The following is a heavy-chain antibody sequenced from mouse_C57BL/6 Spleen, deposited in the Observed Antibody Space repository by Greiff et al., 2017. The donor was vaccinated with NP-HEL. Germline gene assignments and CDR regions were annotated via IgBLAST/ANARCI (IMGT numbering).Heavy chain of an antibody. CDR2: INPNNGGT. V-gene: IGHV1-18*01. CDR3: ARWLDGYYYCDY. Sequence: VQLQQSGPELVKPGASVKIPCKASGYTFTDYNMDWVKQSHGKSLEWIGDINPNNGGTIYNQKFKGKATLTVDKSSSTAYMELRSLTSEDTAVYYCARWLDGYYYCDYWGQGTTLTVSS. J-gene: IGHJ2*01. D-gene: IGHD2-3*01. CDR1: GYTFTDYN.